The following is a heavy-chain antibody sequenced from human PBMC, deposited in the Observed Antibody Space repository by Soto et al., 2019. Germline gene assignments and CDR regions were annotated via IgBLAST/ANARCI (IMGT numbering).Heavy chain of an antibody. CDR2: ISYDGDNK. Sequence: GGSLRLSCAASGFTFSRYGIHWVRQAPGKGLEWLVVISYDGDNKYYADSVKGRFTISRDNSKNTVYLQMNSLRTEDTALYYCAKGSDDSFDYWGQGTLVTVSS. V-gene: IGHV3-30*18. CDR1: GFTFSRYG. J-gene: IGHJ4*02. D-gene: IGHD3-3*01. CDR3: AKGSDDSFDY.